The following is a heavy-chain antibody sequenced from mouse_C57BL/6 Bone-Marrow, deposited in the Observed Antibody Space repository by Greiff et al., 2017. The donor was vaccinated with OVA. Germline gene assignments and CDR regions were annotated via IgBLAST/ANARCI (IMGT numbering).Heavy chain of an antibody. D-gene: IGHD1-1*01. Sequence: EVQLQQSGAELVRPGASVKLSCTASGFNIKDDYMHWVKQRPEQGLEWIGWIDPENGDTEYASKFQGKATITADTSSNTAYLQLSSLTSEDTAVYYCTFCYYGSSPLSFDYWGQGTTLTVSS. CDR2: IDPENGDT. J-gene: IGHJ2*01. CDR3: TFCYYGSSPLSFDY. V-gene: IGHV14-4*01. CDR1: GFNIKDDY.